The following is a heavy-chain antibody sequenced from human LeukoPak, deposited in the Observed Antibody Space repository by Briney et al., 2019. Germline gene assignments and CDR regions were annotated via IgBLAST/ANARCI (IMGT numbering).Heavy chain of an antibody. V-gene: IGHV4-34*01. CDR3: ARGGSGWYRYYFDY. CDR2: INHSGST. CDR1: GGSFSGYY. D-gene: IGHD6-19*01. Sequence: SETLSLTCAVYGGSFSGYYWSWIRQPPGKGLEWIGEINHSGSTNYNPSLKSRVTITVDTSKNQFSLKLSSVTAADTAVYYCARGGSGWYRYYFDYWGQGTLVTVSS. J-gene: IGHJ4*02.